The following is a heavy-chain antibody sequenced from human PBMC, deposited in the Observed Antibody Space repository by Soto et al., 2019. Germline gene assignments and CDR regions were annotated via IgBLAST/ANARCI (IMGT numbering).Heavy chain of an antibody. CDR2: ISYDGSNK. D-gene: IGHD2-2*01. CDR3: ARDGLYCSSTSCFPDAFDI. CDR1: GFTFSSYA. J-gene: IGHJ3*02. V-gene: IGHV3-30-3*01. Sequence: GGSLRLSCAASGFTFSSYAMHWVRQAPGRGLEWVAVISYDGSNKYYADSVKGRFTISRDNSKNTLYLQMNSLRAEDTAVYYCARDGLYCSSTSCFPDAFDIWGQGTMVTVSS.